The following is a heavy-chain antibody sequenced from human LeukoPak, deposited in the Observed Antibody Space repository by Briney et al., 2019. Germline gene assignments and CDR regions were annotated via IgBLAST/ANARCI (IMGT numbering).Heavy chain of an antibody. D-gene: IGHD2-2*01. V-gene: IGHV1-69*06. CDR1: GGTFSSYA. CDR2: IIPIFGTA. Sequence: SVKVFCKASGGTFSSYAISWVRQAPGQGLEWMGGIIPIFGTANYAQKFQGRVTITADKSTSTAYMELSSLRSEDTAVYYCARDRGTRRYCSSTSCYGYAFDIWGQGTMVTVSS. CDR3: ARDRGTRRYCSSTSCYGYAFDI. J-gene: IGHJ3*02.